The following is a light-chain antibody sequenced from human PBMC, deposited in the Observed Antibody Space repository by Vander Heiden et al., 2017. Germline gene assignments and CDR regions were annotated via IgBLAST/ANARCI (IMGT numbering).Light chain of an antibody. CDR1: QSVSSY. V-gene: IGKV3-11*01. CDR3: QQRINGPPMYT. Sequence: EIVLPQSQATLSLSPGERATLSCRASQSVSSYLAWYQQKPGQAPRLLIYDASNRATGIPARFSGSGYGTDFTLTISSREPEDFAVYYCQQRINGPPMYTFGQGTKLEIK. J-gene: IGKJ2*01. CDR2: DAS.